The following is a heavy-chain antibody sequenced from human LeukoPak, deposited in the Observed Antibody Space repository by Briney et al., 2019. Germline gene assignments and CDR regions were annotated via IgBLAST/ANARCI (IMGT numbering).Heavy chain of an antibody. CDR2: ISWNSGSK. CDR3: AKGEGIAVAGTTFSY. Sequence: GGSLRLSCAASGFTFDDYAMHWVRQAPGKGLEWVSGISWNSGSKGYADSVKGRFTISRDNAKNSLYLQMSSLRAEDTALYYCAKGEGIAVAGTTFSYWGQGTLVTVSS. D-gene: IGHD6-19*01. CDR1: GFTFDDYA. V-gene: IGHV3-9*01. J-gene: IGHJ4*02.